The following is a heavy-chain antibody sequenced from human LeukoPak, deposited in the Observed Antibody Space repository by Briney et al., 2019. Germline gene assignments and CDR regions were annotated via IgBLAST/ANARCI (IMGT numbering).Heavy chain of an antibody. J-gene: IGHJ4*02. CDR1: GDSLSSDGYS. Sequence: PSQTLSLTCAVSGDSLSSDGYSWSWIRPPPGKGLEWIGYIYYTGSTFYNPSLKSRVTISVDTSKNQFSLSLNSVTAADTAVYYCAREIYSGSYIIIDYWGQGTLVTVSS. V-gene: IGHV4-30-4*07. CDR2: IYYTGST. CDR3: AREIYSGSYIIIDY. D-gene: IGHD1-26*01.